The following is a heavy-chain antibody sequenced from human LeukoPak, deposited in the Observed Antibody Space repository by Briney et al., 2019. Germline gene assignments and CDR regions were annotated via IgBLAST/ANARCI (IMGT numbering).Heavy chain of an antibody. D-gene: IGHD6-19*01. CDR3: ARDLAVAGTGINYFDY. CDR1: GFTFSSYA. Sequence: QPGGSLRLSCAASGFTFSSYAMHWVRQAPGKGLEWVAVISYDGSNKYYADSVKGRFTISRDNSKNTLYLQMNSLRAEDTAVYYCARDLAVAGTGINYFDYWGQGTLVTVSS. CDR2: ISYDGSNK. V-gene: IGHV3-30-3*01. J-gene: IGHJ4*02.